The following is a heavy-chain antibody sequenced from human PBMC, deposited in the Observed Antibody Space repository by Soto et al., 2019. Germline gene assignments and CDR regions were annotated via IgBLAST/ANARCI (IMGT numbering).Heavy chain of an antibody. D-gene: IGHD4-17*01. Sequence: SETLSLTCNVSGGSISSHYWSWIRQTPGKGLEWIGYIYYSGSTNYNPSLKSRVTISVDTSKNQFSLKLSSVTAADTAVYYCARGSYGDYDFDYWGQGTLVTVSS. CDR2: IYYSGST. CDR3: ARGSYGDYDFDY. CDR1: GGSISSHY. V-gene: IGHV4-59*11. J-gene: IGHJ4*02.